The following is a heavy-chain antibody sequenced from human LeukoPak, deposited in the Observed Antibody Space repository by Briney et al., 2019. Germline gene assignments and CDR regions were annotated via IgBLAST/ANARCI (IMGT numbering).Heavy chain of an antibody. J-gene: IGHJ3*01. CDR2: IKQDGDEK. CDR1: GFPFSSYW. Sequence: PGGSLRLSCAASGFPFSSYWMTWVRQAPGKGLEWVANIKQDGDEKYYVDSVKGRFTISRDNAKNSLYLQTNSLRAEDTAVYYCAREDYYGSGNYVAWGGAFDVWGQGTTVTVSS. V-gene: IGHV3-7*01. CDR3: AREDYYGSGNYVAWGGAFDV. D-gene: IGHD3-10*01.